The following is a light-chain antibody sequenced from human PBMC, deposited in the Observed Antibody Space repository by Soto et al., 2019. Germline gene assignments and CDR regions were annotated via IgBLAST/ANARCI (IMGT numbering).Light chain of an antibody. CDR2: EVS. Sequence: YALTQPAAGSGSLGQTITISCAGTSSDIGGYNYVSWYQQHPGKAPKVMIYEVSNRPSGVSNRFSGSKSGNTASLTISGLQAEDEADYYCSPYTSSSTLYVFGSGTKVTVL. V-gene: IGLV2-14*01. CDR3: SPYTSSSTLYV. CDR1: SSDIGGYNY. J-gene: IGLJ1*01.